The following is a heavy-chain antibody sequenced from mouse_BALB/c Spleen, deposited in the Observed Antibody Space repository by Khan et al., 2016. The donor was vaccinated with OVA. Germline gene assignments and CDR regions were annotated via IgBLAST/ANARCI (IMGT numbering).Heavy chain of an antibody. J-gene: IGHJ3*01. CDR1: GYTFISYY. CDR3: TRSGWAAFAY. D-gene: IGHD1-1*02. Sequence: QVQLKESGAELVKPGASVKLSCKASGYTFISYYMYWVKQRPGLGLEWIGGINPSDGGTNFNEKFTSTATLTVDKSSSTAYMQLCSLTSEDSAVYYWTRSGWAAFAYWGQGTLVTVSA. V-gene: IGHV1S81*02. CDR2: INPSDGGT.